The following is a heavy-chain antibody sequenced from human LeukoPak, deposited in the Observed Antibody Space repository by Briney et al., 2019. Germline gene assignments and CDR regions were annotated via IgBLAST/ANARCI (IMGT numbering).Heavy chain of an antibody. CDR3: VRHGSISIFSNFDY. V-gene: IGHV4-39*01. Sequence: SETLSLTCTVSGGSMYSNSYFWGWIRQPPGKGLEWIGSINYSGSSYFNPSLESRVTISVDTSKNQFSLRMTSLTAADTAVYFCVRHGSISIFSNFDYWGQGTLVTVSS. CDR1: GGSMYSNSYF. J-gene: IGHJ4*02. D-gene: IGHD3-9*01. CDR2: INYSGSS.